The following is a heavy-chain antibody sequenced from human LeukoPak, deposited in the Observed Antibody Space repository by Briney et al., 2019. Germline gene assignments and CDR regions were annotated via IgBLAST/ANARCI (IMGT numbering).Heavy chain of an antibody. V-gene: IGHV1-8*01. CDR2: MNPNSGNT. J-gene: IGHJ4*02. CDR3: ALGYYDSSGYYYYVY. CDR1: GYTFTSYD. Sequence: ASVKVSCKASGYTFTSYDINWVRQATGQGLEWMGWMNPNSGNTGYAQKFQGRVTMTRNTSISTAYMELSSLRSEDTAVYYCALGYYDSSGYYYYVYWGQGTLVTVSS. D-gene: IGHD3-22*01.